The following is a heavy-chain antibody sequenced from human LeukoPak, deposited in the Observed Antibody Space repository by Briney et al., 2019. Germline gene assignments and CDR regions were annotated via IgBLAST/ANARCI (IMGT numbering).Heavy chain of an antibody. J-gene: IGHJ6*02. Sequence: PGGSLRLSCTASGFTFGDYAMSWVRQAPGKGLEWVGFIRGKAYGGTTEYATSVKGRFTISRDDSKSIAYLQMNSLKTEDTAVYYCTRDRYSSGWRPGMDVWGQGTTVTVSS. CDR2: IRGKAYGGTT. D-gene: IGHD6-19*01. V-gene: IGHV3-49*04. CDR1: GFTFGDYA. CDR3: TRDRYSSGWRPGMDV.